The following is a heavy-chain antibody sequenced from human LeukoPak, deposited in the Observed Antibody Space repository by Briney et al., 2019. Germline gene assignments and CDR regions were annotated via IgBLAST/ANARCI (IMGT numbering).Heavy chain of an antibody. Sequence: GGSRRLSCAASGFTFSSYAMHWARQAPGKGLEWGAVISYDGSNKYYADSVKGRFTISRDNSKNTLYLQMNSLRAEDTAVYYCARGRSSGWTYYFDYWGQGTLVTVSS. D-gene: IGHD6-19*01. CDR1: GFTFSSYA. V-gene: IGHV3-30*04. CDR3: ARGRSSGWTYYFDY. CDR2: ISYDGSNK. J-gene: IGHJ4*02.